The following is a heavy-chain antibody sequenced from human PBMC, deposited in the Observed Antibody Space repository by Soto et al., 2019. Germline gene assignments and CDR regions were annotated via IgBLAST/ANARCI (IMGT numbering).Heavy chain of an antibody. J-gene: IGHJ4*02. V-gene: IGHV3-30*04. CDR1: GFTFNSYP. Sequence: QVHLVESGGGVVQPGRSLRLSCEASGFTFNSYPIHWVRQAPGKGLEWVAVISYDGRNDYYGDSVRGRFTMSRDNSKNTVYLQMNSLTPEDTAVYYCARDPYFDYWGQGTLVTVSS. CDR2: ISYDGRND. CDR3: ARDPYFDY.